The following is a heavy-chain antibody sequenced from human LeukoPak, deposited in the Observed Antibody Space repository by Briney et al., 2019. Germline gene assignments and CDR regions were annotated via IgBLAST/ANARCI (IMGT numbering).Heavy chain of an antibody. CDR1: GFTVSSNY. D-gene: IGHD6-19*01. V-gene: IGHV3-53*01. CDR3: ARDSIAVAGRDY. Sequence: PGGSLRLSCAASGFTVSSNYMSWGRQTPGKGLEWVSVIYSGGNTYYADSVKGRFTISRDNSKNTLYLQMNSLRAEDTAVYYCARDSIAVAGRDYWGQGTLVTVSS. CDR2: IYSGGNT. J-gene: IGHJ4*02.